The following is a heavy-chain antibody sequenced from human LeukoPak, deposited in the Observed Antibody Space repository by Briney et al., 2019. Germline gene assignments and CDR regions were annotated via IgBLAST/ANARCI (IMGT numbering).Heavy chain of an antibody. J-gene: IGHJ4*02. CDR1: GFTFSSYA. CDR3: AKDQVGAAAGTLLHY. V-gene: IGHV3-23*01. CDR2: ISTGDGRT. D-gene: IGHD6-13*01. Sequence: GASLRLSCAASGFTFSSYAMSWVRQTPGKGLEWVSTISTGDGRTYYADSVKGRFTIFRDNSKNTLYLQMDSLRAEDTAVYYCAKDQVGAAAGTLLHYWGQGTLVTVSS.